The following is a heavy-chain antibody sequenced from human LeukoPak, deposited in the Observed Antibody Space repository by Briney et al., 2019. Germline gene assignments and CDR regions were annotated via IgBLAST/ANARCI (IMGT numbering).Heavy chain of an antibody. J-gene: IGHJ3*02. CDR2: ISAYNGNT. D-gene: IGHD2-15*01. CDR3: ARAVYCSGGSCYYAFDI. CDR1: GYTFTSYG. Sequence: ASVKVSCKASGYTFTSYGISWVRQAPGQGLEWMGWISAYNGNTNYAQKLQGRVTMTTDTSTSTAYMELRSLRSDDTAVYYCARAVYCSGGSCYYAFDIWGQGTMVTVSS. V-gene: IGHV1-18*01.